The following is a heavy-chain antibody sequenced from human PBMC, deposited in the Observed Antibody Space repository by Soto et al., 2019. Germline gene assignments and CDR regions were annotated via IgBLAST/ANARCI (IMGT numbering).Heavy chain of an antibody. CDR2: ISYNGNNE. CDR1: GFIFSNYG. V-gene: IGHV3-30*03. J-gene: IGHJ6*02. CDR3: ASKFFYYYYGMDV. Sequence: GGSLRLSCAASGFIFSNYGMHWVRQAPGKGLEWVAVISYNGNNEYYTDSVKGRFTISRDNAKNTLYLQMNSLRGEDTAVYYCASKFFYYYYGMDVWGQGTTVTVSS.